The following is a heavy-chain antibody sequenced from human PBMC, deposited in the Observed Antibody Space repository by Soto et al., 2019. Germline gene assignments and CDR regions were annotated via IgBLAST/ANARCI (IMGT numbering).Heavy chain of an antibody. CDR3: ARAPHFWSGYSGGYGMDV. CDR2: INTNSGGT. J-gene: IGHJ6*02. Sequence: QVQLVQSGAEVKKPGASVKVSCKASEYTFTGYYMHWVRQATGQGLEWMGWINTNSGGTNYAQKFKGWVTMTSDTSISTAYMELSRLRSDDTAVYYCARAPHFWSGYSGGYGMDVWGQGTTVTVSS. D-gene: IGHD3-3*01. V-gene: IGHV1-2*04. CDR1: EYTFTGYY.